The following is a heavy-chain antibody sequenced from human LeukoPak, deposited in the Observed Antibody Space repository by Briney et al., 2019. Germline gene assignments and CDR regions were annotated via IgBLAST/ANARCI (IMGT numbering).Heavy chain of an antibody. CDR3: AREAVLLWFGELLGNWFDP. D-gene: IGHD3-10*01. J-gene: IGHJ5*02. CDR1: GFTFSSYA. V-gene: IGHV3-30-3*01. Sequence: PGGSLRLSCAASGFTFSSYAMHWVLQAPGKGLEWVAVISYDGSNKYYADSVKGRFTISRDNSKNTLYLQMNSLRAEDTAVYYCAREAVLLWFGELLGNWFDPWGQGTLVTVSS. CDR2: ISYDGSNK.